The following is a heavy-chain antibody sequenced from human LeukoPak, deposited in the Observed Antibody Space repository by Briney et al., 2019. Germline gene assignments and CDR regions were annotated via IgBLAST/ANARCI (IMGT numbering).Heavy chain of an antibody. Sequence: GGSLRLSCAASGFTFSSYGMHWVRQAPGKGLEWVSSISTSSSYIYYADAVKGRSTISRDDPRNTLYLQMNSLRAEDTAVYFCARGGVDYYGSGTYYLMYYFDYWGQGALVTVSS. J-gene: IGHJ4*02. CDR1: GFTFSSYG. CDR3: ARGGVDYYGSGTYYLMYYFDY. D-gene: IGHD3-10*01. CDR2: ISTSSSYI. V-gene: IGHV3-21*04.